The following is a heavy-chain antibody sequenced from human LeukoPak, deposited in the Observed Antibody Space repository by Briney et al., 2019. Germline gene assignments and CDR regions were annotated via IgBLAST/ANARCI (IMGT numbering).Heavy chain of an antibody. D-gene: IGHD6-13*01. CDR1: GGTFSSYA. CDR3: ARDLSIAAAENDY. J-gene: IGHJ4*02. CDR2: LIPIFGTA. V-gene: IGHV1-69*13. Sequence: SVKVSCKASGGTFSSYAISWVRQAPGQGLEWMGGLIPIFGTANYAQKFQGRVTITADESTSTAYMELSSLRSEDTAVYYCARDLSIAAAENDYWGQGTLVTVSS.